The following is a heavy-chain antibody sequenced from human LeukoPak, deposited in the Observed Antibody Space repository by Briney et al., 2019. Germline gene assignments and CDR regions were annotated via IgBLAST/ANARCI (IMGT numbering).Heavy chain of an antibody. CDR1: GFTFSSYA. CDR2: ISSNGGST. V-gene: IGHV3-64*01. CDR3: AREIDGSCDY. D-gene: IGHD1-26*01. J-gene: IGHJ4*02. Sequence: GGSLRLSCAASGFTFSSYAMHWVRQAPGKGLEYASVISSNGGSTYYANSVKGRFTISRDNSKNTLYLQMGSLRAEDMAVYYCAREIDGSCDYWGQGTLVTVSS.